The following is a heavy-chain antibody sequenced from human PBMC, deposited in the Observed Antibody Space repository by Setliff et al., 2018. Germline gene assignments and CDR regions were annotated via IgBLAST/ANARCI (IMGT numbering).Heavy chain of an antibody. Sequence: ASVKVSCKASGGTFSSYAITWVRQAPGQGLEWMGGIIPIFGTAKYAQKFQGRVTITAGESTSTAYMELSSLRSEDTAVYYCAREVVGAPSAFDIWGQGTMVTVS. CDR2: IIPIFGTA. D-gene: IGHD1-26*01. CDR1: GGTFSSYA. J-gene: IGHJ3*02. V-gene: IGHV1-69*13. CDR3: AREVVGAPSAFDI.